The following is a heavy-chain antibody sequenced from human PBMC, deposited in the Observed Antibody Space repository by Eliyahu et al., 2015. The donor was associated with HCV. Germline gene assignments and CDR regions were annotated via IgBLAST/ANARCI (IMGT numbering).Heavy chain of an antibody. Sequence: EVQLVESGGGVVRPGGSLRLSCAASGFTFXDYGXXWVRQAPGKGLGWVSGINWNGGSTGYADSVKGRFTISRDNAKNSLYLQMNSLRAEDTALYHCARDIGYSSSGEIENRHNWFDPWGQGTLVTVSS. J-gene: IGHJ5*02. V-gene: IGHV3-20*01. CDR1: GFTFXDYG. CDR3: ARDIGYSSSGEIENRHNWFDP. CDR2: INWNGGST. D-gene: IGHD6-6*01.